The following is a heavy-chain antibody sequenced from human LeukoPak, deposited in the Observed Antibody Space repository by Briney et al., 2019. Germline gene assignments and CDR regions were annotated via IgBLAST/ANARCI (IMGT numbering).Heavy chain of an antibody. Sequence: GGSLRLSRAASGFTFSSYEMNWVRQAPGKGLEWVSYISSSGSTIYYADSVKGRFTISRDNAKNSLYLQMNSLRAEDTAVYYCARDEGSGWYLFDAFDIWGQGTMVTVSS. CDR1: GFTFSSYE. V-gene: IGHV3-48*03. J-gene: IGHJ3*02. CDR2: ISSSGSTI. CDR3: ARDEGSGWYLFDAFDI. D-gene: IGHD6-19*01.